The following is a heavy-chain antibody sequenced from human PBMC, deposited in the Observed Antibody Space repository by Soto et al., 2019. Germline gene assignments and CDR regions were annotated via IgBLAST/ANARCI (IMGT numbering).Heavy chain of an antibody. CDR3: AKDLGRVLRYFDWSPGGAFDI. D-gene: IGHD3-9*01. J-gene: IGHJ3*02. CDR1: GFTFSSYG. Sequence: QTGGSLRLSCAASGFTFSSYGMHWVRQAPGKGLEWVAVISYDGSNKYYADSVKGRFTISRDNSKNTLYLQMNSLRAEDTAVYYCAKDLGRVLRYFDWSPGGAFDIWGQGTMVTVSS. V-gene: IGHV3-30*18. CDR2: ISYDGSNK.